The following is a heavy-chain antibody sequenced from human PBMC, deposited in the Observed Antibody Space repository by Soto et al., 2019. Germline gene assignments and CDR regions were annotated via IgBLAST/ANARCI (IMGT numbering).Heavy chain of an antibody. Sequence: PGGSLRLSCAASGFTSDDYTMHWVRQAPGKGLEWVSLISWDGGSTYYADSVKGRFTISRDNSKNSLYLQMNSLRTEDTALYYCAKDIDNWNDVGYYGMDVWGQGTPVTVSS. J-gene: IGHJ6*02. D-gene: IGHD1-1*01. V-gene: IGHV3-43*01. CDR2: ISWDGGST. CDR1: GFTSDDYT. CDR3: AKDIDNWNDVGYYGMDV.